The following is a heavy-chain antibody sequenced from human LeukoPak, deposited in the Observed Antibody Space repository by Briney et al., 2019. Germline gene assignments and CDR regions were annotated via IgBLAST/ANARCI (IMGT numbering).Heavy chain of an antibody. V-gene: IGHV1-8*01. CDR1: GYTFTSYD. D-gene: IGHD3-22*01. CDR3: ARSHYYDSSGYYEENWFDP. Sequence: ASVKVSCKASGYTFTSYDINWVRQATGQGLEWMGWMNPNSGNTGYAQKFQGRVTMTRNTSISTAYVELSSLRSEDTAVYYCARSHYYDSSGYYEENWFDPWGQGTLVTVSS. CDR2: MNPNSGNT. J-gene: IGHJ5*02.